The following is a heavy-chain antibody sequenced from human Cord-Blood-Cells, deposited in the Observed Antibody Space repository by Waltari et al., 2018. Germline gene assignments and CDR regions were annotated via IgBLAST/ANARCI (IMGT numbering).Heavy chain of an antibody. V-gene: IGHV4-34*01. CDR3: ASLKNYNWFDP. CDR2: INHSGST. CDR1: GGSFSGYY. J-gene: IGHJ5*02. Sequence: QVQLQQWGAGLLKPSETLSLTCAVYGGSFSGYYWSWIRQPPGKGLEWIGEINHSGSTNYNPSRKSRGTISVDTSKNQFSLKLSSVTAADTAVYYCASLKNYNWFDPWGQGTLVTVSS. D-gene: IGHD1-7*01.